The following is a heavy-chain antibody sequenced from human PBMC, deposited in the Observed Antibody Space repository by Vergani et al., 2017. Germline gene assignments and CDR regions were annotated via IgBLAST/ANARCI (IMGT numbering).Heavy chain of an antibody. V-gene: IGHV3-23*04. Sequence: VQLVESGGGVVQPGRSLRLSCAASGFTFSTCAMNWVRQAPGKGLEWVATISGAGGNTYYADSVKGRFTISRDNSKNTLYMQMNSLRAEDTAVYYCAKEGFSSSWYPNYYYMDVWGKGTTVTVSS. CDR2: ISGAGGNT. J-gene: IGHJ6*03. CDR1: GFTFSTCA. CDR3: AKEGFSSSWYPNYYYMDV. D-gene: IGHD6-13*01.